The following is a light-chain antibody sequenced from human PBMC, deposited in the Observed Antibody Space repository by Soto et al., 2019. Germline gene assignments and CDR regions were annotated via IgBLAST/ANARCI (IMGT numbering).Light chain of an antibody. CDR1: SSNIGAGYD. CDR2: GNS. J-gene: IGLJ1*01. CDR3: QSYDSSFYV. V-gene: IGLV1-40*01. Sequence: QSVLTQPPSVSGAPGQRVTISCTGSSSNIGAGYDVHWYQQLPGTAPKLLIYGNSNRPSGVPDRFSGSKSGTSASPAITGLQAEDEADYYCQSYDSSFYVFGTGTKLTVL.